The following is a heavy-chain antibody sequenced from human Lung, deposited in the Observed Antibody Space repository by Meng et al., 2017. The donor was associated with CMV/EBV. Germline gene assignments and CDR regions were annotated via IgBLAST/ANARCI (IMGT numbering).Heavy chain of an antibody. Sequence: QLQLQEAGPGMVKPTQTLSLTCAVSGGSIGRGTYYWGWIRQPAGKGLEWIGRIHSSGTTNYNPSLKSRLFISIDTSTNHISLKLSSVTATDTAVYYCTREAFYDFWGGADYWGQGALVTVSS. D-gene: IGHD3-3*01. CDR3: TREAFYDFWGGADY. CDR2: IHSSGTT. CDR1: GGSIGRGTYY. J-gene: IGHJ4*02. V-gene: IGHV4-61*02.